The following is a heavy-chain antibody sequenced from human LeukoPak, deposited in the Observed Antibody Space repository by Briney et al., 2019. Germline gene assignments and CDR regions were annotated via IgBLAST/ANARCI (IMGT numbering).Heavy chain of an antibody. D-gene: IGHD6-13*01. CDR1: SYTFSSYG. Sequence: GASVKVSCKASSYTFSSYGISWVRQAPGQGPEWMGWLSAYDGNTNYAQNVQGRVTLTTDTSTSTAYMELRSLRSDDTAFYYCARDSKVAAGSGFDYWGQGTLVTVSS. J-gene: IGHJ4*02. CDR2: LSAYDGNT. CDR3: ARDSKVAAGSGFDY. V-gene: IGHV1-18*01.